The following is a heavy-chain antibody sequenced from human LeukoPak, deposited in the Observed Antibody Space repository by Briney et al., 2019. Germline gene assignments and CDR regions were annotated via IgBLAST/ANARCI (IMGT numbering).Heavy chain of an antibody. V-gene: IGHV1-8*01. D-gene: IGHD2-8*01. Sequence: SASVKVSCKASGYTFTSYDINWVRQATGQGLGWMGWMNPNSCNTGYAQKFKGRVTMTRNTSISTAYMELSSLRSEDTAVYYCARALRANGFDYWGQGTLVTVSS. CDR3: ARALRANGFDY. J-gene: IGHJ4*02. CDR1: GYTFTSYD. CDR2: MNPNSCNT.